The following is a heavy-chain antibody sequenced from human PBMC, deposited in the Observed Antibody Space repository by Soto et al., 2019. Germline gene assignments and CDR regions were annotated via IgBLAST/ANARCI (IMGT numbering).Heavy chain of an antibody. D-gene: IGHD3-22*01. CDR2: INHSGST. Sequence: ASETLSLTCAVYGGSFSGYYWSWIRQPPGKGLEWIGEINHSGSTNYNPSLKSRVTISVDTSKNQFSLKLSSVTAADTAVYYCARDRVPMIVAMDVWGQGTTVTVSS. J-gene: IGHJ6*02. CDR1: GGSFSGYY. CDR3: ARDRVPMIVAMDV. V-gene: IGHV4-34*01.